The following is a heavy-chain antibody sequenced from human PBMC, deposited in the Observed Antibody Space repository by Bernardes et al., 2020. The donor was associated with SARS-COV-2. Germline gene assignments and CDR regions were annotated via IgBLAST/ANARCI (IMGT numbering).Heavy chain of an antibody. V-gene: IGHV1-3*01. D-gene: IGHD3-10*01. J-gene: IGHJ5*02. CDR2: INAGNGNT. CDR1: GYTFTSYA. CDR3: VLMQGLLWFGELTA. Sequence: AAWKAYCKASGYTFTSYAMHWVRQAPGQRLEWMGWINAGNGNTKYSQKFQGRVTITRDTSASTAYMELSSLRSEDTAVYYCVLMQGLLWFGELTAWGQGTLVTVSS.